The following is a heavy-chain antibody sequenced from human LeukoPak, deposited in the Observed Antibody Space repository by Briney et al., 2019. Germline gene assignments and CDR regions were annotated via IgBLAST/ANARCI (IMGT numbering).Heavy chain of an antibody. CDR1: GFTFSSYA. CDR2: ISGSGGST. CDR3: AKNLVVDKARDQGLVYFDY. D-gene: IGHD5-18*01. V-gene: IGHV3-23*01. Sequence: GGSLRLSCAASGFTFSSYAMSWVRQAPGKGLEWVSAISGSGGSTYYADSVKGRFTISRDNSKNTLYLQMNSLRAEDTAVYYCAKNLVVDKARDQGLVYFDYWGQGTLVTVSS. J-gene: IGHJ4*02.